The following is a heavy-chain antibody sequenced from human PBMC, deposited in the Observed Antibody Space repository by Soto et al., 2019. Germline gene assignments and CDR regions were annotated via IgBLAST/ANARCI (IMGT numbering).Heavy chain of an antibody. CDR3: ARDDLRGYFDY. Sequence: QVQLVESGGGVVQPGRSLRLSCAASGFTFSSYAMHWVRQAPGKGLEWVAVISYDGSNKYYADSVKGRFTISRDNSKNTLYLQMNSLRAEDTAEYYCARDDLRGYFDYWGQGTLVTVSS. D-gene: IGHD3-10*01. CDR2: ISYDGSNK. J-gene: IGHJ4*02. CDR1: GFTFSSYA. V-gene: IGHV3-30-3*01.